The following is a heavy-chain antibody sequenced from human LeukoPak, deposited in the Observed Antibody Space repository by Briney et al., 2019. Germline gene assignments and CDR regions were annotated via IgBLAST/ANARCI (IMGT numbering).Heavy chain of an antibody. V-gene: IGHV3-33*06. J-gene: IGHJ4*02. CDR1: GFAFSSYG. D-gene: IGHD2-8*02. Sequence: GGSLRLSCAASGFAFSSYGMHWVRQAQGKGLEGVAVIWYDGSNKYYADSVKGRFTISRDNSKNTLYLQMNSRRAEDTAVYYCAKGRPYWFFDYGGQGTLDPLSS. CDR3: AKGRPYWFFDY. CDR2: IWYDGSNK.